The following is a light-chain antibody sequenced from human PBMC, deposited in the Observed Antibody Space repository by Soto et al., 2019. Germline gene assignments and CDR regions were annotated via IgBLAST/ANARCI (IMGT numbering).Light chain of an antibody. Sequence: DIQMTHSPSTLSGSVGDRVTITCRSSQTISSWLAWYQQKPGKAPKLLIYKASTLKSGVPSRFSGSGSGTEFTLTISSLQPDDFATYYCQHYNSYSAALGQGTKVDFK. CDR2: KAS. J-gene: IGKJ1*01. V-gene: IGKV1-5*03. CDR3: QHYNSYSAA. CDR1: QTISSW.